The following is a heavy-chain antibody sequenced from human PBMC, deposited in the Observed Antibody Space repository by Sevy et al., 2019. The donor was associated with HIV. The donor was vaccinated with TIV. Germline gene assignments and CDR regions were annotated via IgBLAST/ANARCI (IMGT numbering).Heavy chain of an antibody. CDR2: IIPIFGTA. J-gene: IGHJ4*02. D-gene: IGHD3-22*01. CDR3: ARVVSDSSGYDFDY. Sequence: ASVKVSCKASGGTFSSYAISWVRQAPGQGLEWMGGIIPIFGTANYAQKFQGRVTITADESTSTAYMELSSLRSEDTAVYSCARVVSDSSGYDFDYWGQGTLVTVSS. CDR1: GGTFSSYA. V-gene: IGHV1-69*13.